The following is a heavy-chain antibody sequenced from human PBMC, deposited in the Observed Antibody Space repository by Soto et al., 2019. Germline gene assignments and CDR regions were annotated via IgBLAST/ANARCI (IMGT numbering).Heavy chain of an antibody. Sequence: ASVKVSCKASGGTFSSYAISWLRQSPGQGLEWMGGIIPIFGTANYAQKFQGRVTITADESTSTAYMELSSLRSEDTAVYYCARDDSSGRSYFDYWGQGTLVTVSS. V-gene: IGHV1-69*13. CDR1: GGTFSSYA. J-gene: IGHJ4*02. CDR2: IIPIFGTA. CDR3: ARDDSSGRSYFDY. D-gene: IGHD3-22*01.